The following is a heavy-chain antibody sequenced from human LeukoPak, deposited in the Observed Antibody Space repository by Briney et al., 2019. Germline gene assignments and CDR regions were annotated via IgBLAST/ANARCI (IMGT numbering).Heavy chain of an antibody. CDR1: GFTFDDYA. Sequence: GGSLRLSCAASGFTFDDYAMHWVQQAPGKGLEWVSGISWNSGSIGYADSVKGRFTISRDNAKNSLYLQMNSLRAEDTALYYCAKVPQTYYYDSSGYYSYYFDYWGQGTLVTVSS. V-gene: IGHV3-9*01. D-gene: IGHD3-22*01. CDR3: AKVPQTYYYDSSGYYSYYFDY. CDR2: ISWNSGSI. J-gene: IGHJ4*02.